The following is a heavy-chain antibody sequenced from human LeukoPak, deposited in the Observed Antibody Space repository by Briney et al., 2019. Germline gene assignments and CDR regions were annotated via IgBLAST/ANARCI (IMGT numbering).Heavy chain of an antibody. Sequence: PGGSLRLSCAASGFTFSSYSMNWVRQAPGKGLEWVSSISSSSSYIYYADSVKGRFTISRDNAKNSLYLQMNSLRAEDTAVYYCARDGDSVVTDALKGTWDYGDYGGNAFDIWGQGTMVTVSS. J-gene: IGHJ3*02. D-gene: IGHD4-17*01. CDR1: GFTFSSYS. CDR2: ISSSSSYI. CDR3: ARDGDSVVTDALKGTWDYGDYGGNAFDI. V-gene: IGHV3-21*01.